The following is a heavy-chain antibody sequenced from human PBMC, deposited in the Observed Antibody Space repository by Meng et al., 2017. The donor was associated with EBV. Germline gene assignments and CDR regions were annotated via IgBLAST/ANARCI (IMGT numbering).Heavy chain of an antibody. CDR1: GYTFHGYY. V-gene: IGHV1-2*06. CDR2: IKPNSGGT. CDR3: ARVGIAVAGTGDY. J-gene: IGHJ4*02. D-gene: IGHD6-19*01. Sequence: QVQLVQSGAEVKKPGASVKVSCKSSGYTFHGYYMHWVRQAPGQGLEWMGRIKPNSGGTNYAQKFQGRVTMTRDTSISTAYMELSRLRSDDTAVYYCARVGIAVAGTGDYWGQGTLVTVSS.